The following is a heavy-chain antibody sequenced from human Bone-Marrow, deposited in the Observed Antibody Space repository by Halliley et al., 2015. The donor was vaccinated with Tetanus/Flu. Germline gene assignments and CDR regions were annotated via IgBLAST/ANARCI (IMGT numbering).Heavy chain of an antibody. CDR2: LYYSGST. V-gene: IGHV4-30-4*01. D-gene: IGHD6-13*01. Sequence: KGREGIGFLYYSGSTYYNPSLESRVTISVDTSKNQFSLKLSSVTAADTAVDYCARLGIWDYFDYWGQGTLVTVSS. CDR3: ARLGIWDYFDY. J-gene: IGHJ4*02.